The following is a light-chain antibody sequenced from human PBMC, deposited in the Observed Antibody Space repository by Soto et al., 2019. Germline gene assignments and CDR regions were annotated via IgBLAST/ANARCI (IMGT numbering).Light chain of an antibody. J-gene: IGKJ5*01. CDR3: QKYTSAPIT. V-gene: IGKV1-27*01. CDR1: QGISDS. Sequence: DIQMTQSPSSLSASVGDRVTITCRASQGISDSLAWYQQKPGKVPKLLIYAASTLQSGVPSRFSGSGSGTDFTLTISSLQPEDVATYYCQKYTSAPITFGQGTRLEIK. CDR2: AAS.